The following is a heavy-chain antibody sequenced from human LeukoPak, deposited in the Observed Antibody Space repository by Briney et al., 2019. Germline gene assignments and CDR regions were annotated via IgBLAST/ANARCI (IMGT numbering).Heavy chain of an antibody. CDR3: VCLRVSTIRDSLDL. Sequence: GGSLRLSCAASGFAFDIYWMTWVRQAPGKGLEWVANIKKDGSPKQYPDAVRGRVTVSRDNAKNSLYLQMNSLRADDTAVYYWVCLRVSTIRDSLDLWGQGTMVTVSS. D-gene: IGHD5/OR15-5a*01. CDR1: GFAFDIYW. J-gene: IGHJ3*01. CDR2: IKKDGSPK. V-gene: IGHV3-7*01.